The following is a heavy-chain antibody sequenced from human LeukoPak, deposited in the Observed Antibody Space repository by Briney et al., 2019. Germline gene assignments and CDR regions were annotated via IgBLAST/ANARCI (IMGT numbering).Heavy chain of an antibody. V-gene: IGHV3-66*01. CDR1: GLSVSSNY. D-gene: IGHD2-21*01. J-gene: IGHJ3*02. CDR2: IYRDGSS. CDR3: ARGDYAFDI. Sequence: GGSLRLSCVASGLSVSSNYMSWVRQAPGKGLEWVSVIYRDGSSYYAESVKGRFTISRDNSKNTLYIQMNSLRAEDTAVYYCARGDYAFDIWGQGTMVTVSS.